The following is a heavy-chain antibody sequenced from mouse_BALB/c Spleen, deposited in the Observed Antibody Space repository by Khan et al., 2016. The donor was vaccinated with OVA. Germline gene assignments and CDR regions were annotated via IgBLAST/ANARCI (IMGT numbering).Heavy chain of an antibody. D-gene: IGHD1-1*01. Sequence: VQLQESGPGLVAPSQSLSITCTVSGFSLTGYGVNWGRQSPGKGLEWLGMIWGDGSIDYNSALKARLSISKDNSKSQVFLKMNSLQTDDTAMYYCARDRYYYGRGLAYWGQGTLVTVSA. V-gene: IGHV2-6-7*01. J-gene: IGHJ3*01. CDR3: ARDRYYYGRGLAY. CDR1: GFSLTGYG. CDR2: IWGDGSI.